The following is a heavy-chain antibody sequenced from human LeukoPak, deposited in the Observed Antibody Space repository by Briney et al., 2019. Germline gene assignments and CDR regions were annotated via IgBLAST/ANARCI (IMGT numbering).Heavy chain of an antibody. J-gene: IGHJ4*02. V-gene: IGHV3-30-3*01. Sequence: GGSLRLSCAASGFTFSSYAMHWVRQAPGKGLEWVAVISYDGSNKYYADSVKGRFTISRDNSKNTLYLQMNSLRAEDTAVYYCAREGSYGDYVDFDYWGQGTLVTVSS. CDR1: GFTFSSYA. CDR2: ISYDGSNK. CDR3: AREGSYGDYVDFDY. D-gene: IGHD4-17*01.